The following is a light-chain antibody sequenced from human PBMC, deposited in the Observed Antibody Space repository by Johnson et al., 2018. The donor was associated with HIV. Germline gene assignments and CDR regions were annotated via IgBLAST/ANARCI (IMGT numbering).Light chain of an antibody. CDR1: SSNIGNNY. V-gene: IGLV1-51*02. J-gene: IGLJ1*01. CDR3: GTWDSSLSAGV. Sequence: QPVLTQPPSVSAAPGQKVTISCSGSSSNIGNNYVSWYQQLPGTAPKLLIYENNKRPSGIPDRFTGSTSGTSATLGITGLQTGDEADYYCGTWDSSLSAGVFGTGTKVTVL. CDR2: ENN.